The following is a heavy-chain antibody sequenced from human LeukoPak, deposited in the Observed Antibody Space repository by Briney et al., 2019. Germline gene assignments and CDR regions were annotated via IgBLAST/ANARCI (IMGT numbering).Heavy chain of an antibody. CDR2: ISSSGSTI. V-gene: IGHV3-48*03. Sequence: SGGSLRLSCAASGFTFSSYEMNWVRQAPGKGLEWVSYISSSGSTIYYADSVKGRFTISRDNAKNSLYLQMNSLRAEDTAVYYCARARTRPWIQLWTLDYWGQGTLVTVSS. J-gene: IGHJ4*02. CDR1: GFTFSSYE. CDR3: ARARTRPWIQLWTLDY. D-gene: IGHD5-18*01.